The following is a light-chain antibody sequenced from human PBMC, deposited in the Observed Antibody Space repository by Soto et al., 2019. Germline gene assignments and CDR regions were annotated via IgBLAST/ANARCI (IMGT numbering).Light chain of an antibody. CDR2: AAS. V-gene: IGKV1-39*01. CDR3: QQSYITFWT. J-gene: IGKJ1*01. Sequence: DIRMTQSPSSLAASVGDRVTISCRASQDISTYLNWYQQKPGKAPKILIFAASTLQGGAPSRFSGSGSGTDFTLTISSLQPEDSATYYCQQSYITFWTFGQGTKVEIK. CDR1: QDISTY.